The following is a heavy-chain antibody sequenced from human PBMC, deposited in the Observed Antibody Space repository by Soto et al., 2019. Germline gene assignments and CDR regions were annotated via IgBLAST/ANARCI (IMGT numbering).Heavy chain of an antibody. Sequence: GGSLRLSCAASGFTVSNNYMSWVRQAPGKGLEWVSVIFSGGHTYYADAVKGRFTISRDNSKNTLDLQMNSLRAEDTAVYYCTRDLPGYGSSWPREWGQGTLVTVSS. D-gene: IGHD6-13*01. CDR2: IFSGGHT. CDR3: TRDLPGYGSSWPRE. J-gene: IGHJ4*02. V-gene: IGHV3-53*01. CDR1: GFTVSNNY.